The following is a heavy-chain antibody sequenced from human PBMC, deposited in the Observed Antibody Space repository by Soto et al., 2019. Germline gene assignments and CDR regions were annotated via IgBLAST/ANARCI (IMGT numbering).Heavy chain of an antibody. CDR3: AREGAMVRGVIVGVGTDYYYYGMDV. D-gene: IGHD3-10*01. CDR2: IYYSGST. J-gene: IGHJ6*02. CDR1: GGSISSGDYY. V-gene: IGHV4-30-4*01. Sequence: SETLSLTCTVSGGSISSGDYYWSWIRQPPGKGLEWIGYIYYSGSTYYNPSLKSRVTISVDTSKNQFSLKLSSVTAADTAVYYCAREGAMVRGVIVGVGTDYYYYGMDVWGQGTTVTVSS.